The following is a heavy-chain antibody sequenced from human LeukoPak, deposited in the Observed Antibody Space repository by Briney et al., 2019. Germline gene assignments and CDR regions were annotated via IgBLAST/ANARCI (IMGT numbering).Heavy chain of an antibody. CDR2: ISSGTSYI. CDR3: ARITMVWGVIKREIDF. V-gene: IGHV3-21*01. CDR1: GFSFISYD. Sequence: GGSLRLSCAASGFSFISYDMTWVRQAPGKGLEWVSSISSGTSYIYYADSVKGRFTISRDNAKNSLYLQMNSLRAEDTAVYYCARITMVWGVIKREIDFWGQGTLVTVSS. D-gene: IGHD3-10*01. J-gene: IGHJ4*02.